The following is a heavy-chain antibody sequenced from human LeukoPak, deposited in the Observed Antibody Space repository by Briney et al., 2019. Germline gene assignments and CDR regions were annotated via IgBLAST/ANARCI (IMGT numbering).Heavy chain of an antibody. V-gene: IGHV4-61*02. CDR3: ATTSTAVAGTVFDP. Sequence: SETLSLTCTVSGGSINSGSYYWSWIRQPAGKGLEWIGRIYTSGSTKYNPSLKSRVTISVDTSKNQFSLKLSSVTAADTAVYYCATTSTAVAGTVFDPWGQGTLVTVSS. J-gene: IGHJ5*02. CDR1: GGSINSGSYY. D-gene: IGHD6-19*01. CDR2: IYTSGST.